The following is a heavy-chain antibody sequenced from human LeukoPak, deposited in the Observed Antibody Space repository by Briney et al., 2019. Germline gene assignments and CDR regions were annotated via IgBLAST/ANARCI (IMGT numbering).Heavy chain of an antibody. V-gene: IGHV4-34*01. CDR1: GGSFSGYY. CDR2: INHSGST. D-gene: IGHD6-19*01. CDR3: ASGDNSGWFASDY. J-gene: IGHJ4*02. Sequence: SETLSLTCAVYGGSFSGYYWSWIRQPPGKGLEWIGEINHSGSTNYNPSLKSRVTISVDTSKNQFSLKLSSVTAADTAVYYCASGDNSGWFASDYWGQGLLVTVSS.